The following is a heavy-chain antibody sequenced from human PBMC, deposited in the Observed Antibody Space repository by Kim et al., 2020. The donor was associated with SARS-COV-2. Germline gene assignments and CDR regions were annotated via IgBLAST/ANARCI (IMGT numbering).Heavy chain of an antibody. V-gene: IGHV4-34*01. J-gene: IGHJ4*02. CDR1: GGSFSGYY. CDR3: ARGRVGEIVVVVAAQFDY. D-gene: IGHD2-15*01. Sequence: SETLSLTCAVYGGSFSGYYWSWIRQPPGKGLEWIGEINHSGNTNYNPSLKSRVTISVDTSKNQFSLKLSTVTAADTAVYYCARGRVGEIVVVVAAQFDYWGQGTLVTVSS. CDR2: INHSGNT.